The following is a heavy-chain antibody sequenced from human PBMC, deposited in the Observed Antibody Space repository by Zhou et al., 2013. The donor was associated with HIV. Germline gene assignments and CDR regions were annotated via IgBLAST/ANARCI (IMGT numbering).Heavy chain of an antibody. V-gene: IGHV1-18*01. CDR2: ISSFRGHT. CDR1: AINFGSYA. J-gene: IGHJ6*03. D-gene: IGHD1-1*01. Sequence: QVHLVQSGTEVKKPGSSVKVSCKASAINFGSYAITWVRQAPGQGLEWMGWISSFRGHTNYAQKLQGRVSVTTDASTNTAYMELRSLRSDDTAVYYCARALSARWIGGGFFYMDVWGKGTTVTVS. CDR3: ARALSARWIGGGFFYMDV.